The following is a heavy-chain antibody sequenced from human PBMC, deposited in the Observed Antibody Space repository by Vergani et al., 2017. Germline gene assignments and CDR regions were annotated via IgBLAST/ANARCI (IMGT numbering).Heavy chain of an antibody. V-gene: IGHV3-7*01. J-gene: IGHJ5*02. Sequence: EVQLVESGGGLVQPGGSLRLSCAASGFTFSSYWMSWVRKAPGKGLEWVANIKQDGSEKYYVDSVKGRFTISRDNAKNSLYLQMNSLRAEDTAVYYCARAGGYSYGLRWFDPWGQGTLVTVSS. D-gene: IGHD5-18*01. CDR2: IKQDGSEK. CDR1: GFTFSSYW. CDR3: ARAGGYSYGLRWFDP.